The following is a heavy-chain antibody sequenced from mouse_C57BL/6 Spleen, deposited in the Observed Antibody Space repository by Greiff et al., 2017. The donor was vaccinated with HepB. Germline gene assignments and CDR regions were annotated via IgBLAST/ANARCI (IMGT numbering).Heavy chain of an antibody. J-gene: IGHJ4*01. CDR2: IYPGDGDT. CDR1: GYAFSSSW. CDR3: ARGKEGGYAMDY. V-gene: IGHV1-82*01. Sequence: VQRVESGPELVKPGASVKISCKASGYAFSSSWMNWVKQRPGKGLEWIGRIYPGDGDTNYNGKFKGKATLTADKSSSTAYMQLSSLTSEDSAVYFCARGKEGGYAMDYWGQGTSVTVSS.